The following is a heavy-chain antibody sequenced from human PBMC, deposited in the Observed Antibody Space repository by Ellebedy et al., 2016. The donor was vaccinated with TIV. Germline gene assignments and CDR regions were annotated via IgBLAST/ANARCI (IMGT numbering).Heavy chain of an antibody. CDR1: GSSVGNFY. CDR3: ARGLVGSSGWTEYYFDH. Sequence: GESLKISCAASGSSVGNFYTSWVRPPPGKGLELRAIIYSGGSTYYADSVKGRFTISRSITKNTVYRQMNSLRDDDTAVYYCARGLVGSSGWTEYYFDHWGQGTLVTVSS. D-gene: IGHD6-19*01. V-gene: IGHV3-53*01. J-gene: IGHJ4*02. CDR2: IYSGGST.